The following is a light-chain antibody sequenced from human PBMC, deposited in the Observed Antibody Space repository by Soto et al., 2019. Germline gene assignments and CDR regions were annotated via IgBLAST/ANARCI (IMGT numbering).Light chain of an antibody. V-gene: IGLV1-44*01. CDR3: AASDDSLNGVM. Sequence: QSVLTQPPSASGTPGQRVTISCSGSSSSIGGHTVNWYRHLPGTAPKVVIYDDNQRPSGVPDRFSGSKSGTSASLAISGLQPEDEAHYYCAASDDSLNGVMFGGGTKLTVL. J-gene: IGLJ3*02. CDR2: DDN. CDR1: SSSIGGHT.